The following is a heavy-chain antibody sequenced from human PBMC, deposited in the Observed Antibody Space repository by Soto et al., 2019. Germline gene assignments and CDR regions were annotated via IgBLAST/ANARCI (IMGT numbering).Heavy chain of an antibody. CDR2: IYYSGST. CDR1: GGSISSGGYY. Sequence: SETLSLTCTVSGGSISSGGYYWSWIRQHPGKGLEWIGYIYYSGSTYYNPSLKSRVTISVDTSKNQFSLKLSSVTAADAAVYYCARDGTPKGFDPWGQGTLVTVSS. J-gene: IGHJ5*02. V-gene: IGHV4-31*03. CDR3: ARDGTPKGFDP. D-gene: IGHD1-26*01.